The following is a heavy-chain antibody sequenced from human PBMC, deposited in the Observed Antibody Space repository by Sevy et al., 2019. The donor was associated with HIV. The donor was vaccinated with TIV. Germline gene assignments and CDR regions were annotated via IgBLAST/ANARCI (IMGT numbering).Heavy chain of an antibody. D-gene: IGHD1-1*01. CDR3: ALERLSSAVAEYFHN. J-gene: IGHJ1*01. CDR1: GFTFNFIS. V-gene: IGHV3-30-3*01. Sequence: GGSLRLSCAASGFTFNFISMHWVRQAPGKGLEWVATISFDGSNEHYADSVKGRFTISRDNSKNSLFLQMNSLRADDSAVYYCALERLSSAVAEYFHNWGQGTLVTVSS. CDR2: ISFDGSNE.